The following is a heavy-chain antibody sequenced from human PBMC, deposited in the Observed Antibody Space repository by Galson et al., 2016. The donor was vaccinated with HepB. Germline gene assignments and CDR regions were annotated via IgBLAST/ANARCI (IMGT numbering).Heavy chain of an antibody. Sequence: SLRLSCAASGFIVSSNYMNWVRQAPGNGLEWVSVLYASGKTYYADSVKGRFTISRDNSKNILFLQMNSLRAEDTAVYYCTRGWIREYSSGNGGGKGGDHWGQGTLVTVSS. V-gene: IGHV3-53*01. CDR1: GFIVSSNY. D-gene: IGHD2-21*01. J-gene: IGHJ4*02. CDR2: LYASGKT. CDR3: TRGWIREYSSGNGGGKGGDH.